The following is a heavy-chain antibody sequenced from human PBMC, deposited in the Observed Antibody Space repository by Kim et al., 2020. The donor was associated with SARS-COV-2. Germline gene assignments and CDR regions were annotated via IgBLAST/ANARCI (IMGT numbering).Heavy chain of an antibody. CDR3: ARDIPSGNWKEGAFDI. V-gene: IGHV3-30*07. Sequence: SGKRQFTISRDNSKTTLYLQMNSQRAEDTAVYYCARDIPSGNWKEGAFDIWGQGTMVTVSS. D-gene: IGHD1-1*01. J-gene: IGHJ3*02.